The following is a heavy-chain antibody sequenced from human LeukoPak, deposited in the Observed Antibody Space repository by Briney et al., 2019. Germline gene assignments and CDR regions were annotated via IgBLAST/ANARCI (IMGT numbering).Heavy chain of an antibody. V-gene: IGHV4-39*01. D-gene: IGHD4-23*01. J-gene: IGHJ3*02. CDR1: GGSISSSSYY. CDR2: IYYSGST. Sequence: SETLSLTCTVSGGSISSSSYYWGWIRQPPGKGLEWIGSIYYSGSTYYNPSLKSRVTISVDTSKNQFSLKLSSVTAADTAVYQCATTTVVTPVVMDAFYMWDQGTMVTVSS. CDR3: ATTTVVTPVVMDAFYM.